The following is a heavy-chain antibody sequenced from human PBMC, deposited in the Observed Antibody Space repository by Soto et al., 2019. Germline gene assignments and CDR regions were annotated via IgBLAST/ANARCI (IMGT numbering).Heavy chain of an antibody. V-gene: IGHV1-69*02. Sequence: QVQLVQSGAEVKKPGSSVKVSCKASGGTFSSYTISWVRQAPGQGLEWMGRIIPILGIANYAQKFQGRVTITADKPTSTAYLELSSLRSEDTAVYYCARGKSSGRFDYWGQGTLVTVSS. CDR2: IIPILGIA. CDR3: ARGKSSGRFDY. D-gene: IGHD3-22*01. CDR1: GGTFSSYT. J-gene: IGHJ4*02.